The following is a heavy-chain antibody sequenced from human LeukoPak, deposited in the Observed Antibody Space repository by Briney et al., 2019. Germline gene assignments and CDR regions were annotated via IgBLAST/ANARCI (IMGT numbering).Heavy chain of an antibody. Sequence: SVKVSCKASGGTFSSYAISWVRQAPGQGLEWMGRIIPILGIANYAQKFQGRVTITADKSTSTAYMELSSLRSEDTAVYYCAKDAASSGWFHLEYWGQGTLVTVSS. CDR2: IIPILGIA. CDR1: GGTFSSYA. V-gene: IGHV1-69*04. J-gene: IGHJ4*02. CDR3: AKDAASSGWFHLEY. D-gene: IGHD6-19*01.